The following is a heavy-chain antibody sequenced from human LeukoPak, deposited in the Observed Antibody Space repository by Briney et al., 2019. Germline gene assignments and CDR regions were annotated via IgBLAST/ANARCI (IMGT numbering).Heavy chain of an antibody. V-gene: IGHV3-21*01. J-gene: IGHJ6*02. CDR2: ISSSSNYI. Sequence: GGSLRLSCAASGFTFDDYGMSWVRQAPGKGLEWVSSISSSSNYIYYADSVKGRFTISRDNAKNSLYLQVNSLRAEDTAVYYCARLKADKDYYGMDVWGQGTTVTVSS. D-gene: IGHD4/OR15-4a*01. CDR3: ARLKADKDYYGMDV. CDR1: GFTFDDYG.